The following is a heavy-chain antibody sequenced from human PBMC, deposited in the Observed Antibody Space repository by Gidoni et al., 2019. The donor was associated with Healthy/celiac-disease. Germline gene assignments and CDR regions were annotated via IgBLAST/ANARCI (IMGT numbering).Heavy chain of an antibody. CDR1: GFTFGAYA. J-gene: IGHJ4*02. V-gene: IGHV3-49*03. CDR3: TRDRPRYNWNYPSL. D-gene: IGHD1-7*01. Sequence: EVQLVESGGGLVQPGRSLRLSCTASGFTFGAYAMSWFRQAPGKGLEWVGFIRSKAYGGTTEYAASVKGRFTISRDDSKSIAYLQMNSLKTEDTAVYYCTRDRPRYNWNYPSLWGQGTLVTVSS. CDR2: IRSKAYGGTT.